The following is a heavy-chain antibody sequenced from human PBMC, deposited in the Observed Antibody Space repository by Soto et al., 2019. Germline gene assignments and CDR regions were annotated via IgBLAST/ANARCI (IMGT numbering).Heavy chain of an antibody. CDR3: AREYTAWPLAYGLDV. Sequence: PGGALRLSCVGSGFTFSTYSINWVRQAPGKGLEWVSSISSRSDIYYADSVKGRFTISRDNAKNSVSLQMNSLRAEDTAVYYCAREYTAWPLAYGLDVWGQGTTVTVSS. CDR1: GFTFSTYS. CDR2: ISSRSDI. J-gene: IGHJ6*02. D-gene: IGHD2-2*02. V-gene: IGHV3-21*01.